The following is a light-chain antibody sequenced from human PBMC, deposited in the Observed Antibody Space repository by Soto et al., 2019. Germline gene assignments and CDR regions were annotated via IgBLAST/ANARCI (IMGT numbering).Light chain of an antibody. CDR3: SARDDILSGVV. V-gene: IGLV1-47*01. CDR2: RSD. J-gene: IGLJ2*01. Sequence: QAVVTQPPSASGTPGQRVTISCSGSSSNIGSNHVYWYQQFPGMAPKLLMYRSDQRPTGVPDRFSGYRSGTSASLAISGLRSDDEADYYCSARDDILSGVVFGGGTKLTVL. CDR1: SSNIGSNH.